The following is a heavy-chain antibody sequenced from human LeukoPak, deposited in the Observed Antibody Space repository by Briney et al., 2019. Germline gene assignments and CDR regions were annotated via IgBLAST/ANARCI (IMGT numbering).Heavy chain of an antibody. D-gene: IGHD5-18*01. CDR3: ARQSRGYSSNMDV. CDR1: GGSISSYY. J-gene: IGHJ6*03. Sequence: SGTLSLTCTVSGGSISSYYWSWIRQPPGKGLEWIGYIYYNGSTKYNPTLKSRVTISVDTSKNQFSLKLSSVTAADTAVYYCARQSRGYSSNMDVWGKGTTVTISS. V-gene: IGHV4-59*01. CDR2: IYYNGST.